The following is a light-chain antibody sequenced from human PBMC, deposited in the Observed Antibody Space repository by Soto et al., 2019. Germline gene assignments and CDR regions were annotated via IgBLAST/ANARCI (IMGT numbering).Light chain of an antibody. CDR1: QSISSY. CDR2: AAS. Sequence: DIQMTQSPSSLSASVGDSVTITCRASQSISSYLNWYQQKPGRAPKVLIYAASSLQSGVPSRFSGGGSGTDFTLSISRLQPEDFAAYYCQQSYITPLTFGGGTKVEFK. CDR3: QQSYITPLT. J-gene: IGKJ4*01. V-gene: IGKV1-39*01.